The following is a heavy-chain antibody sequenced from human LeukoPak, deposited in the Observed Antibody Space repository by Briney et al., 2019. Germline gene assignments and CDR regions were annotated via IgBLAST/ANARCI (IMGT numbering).Heavy chain of an antibody. CDR1: GGSISSGGYY. V-gene: IGHV4-39*07. D-gene: IGHD2-21*02. J-gene: IGHJ4*02. CDR2: INHSGST. Sequence: KSSETLSLTCTVSGGSISSGGYYWSWIRQPPGKGLEWIGEINHSGSTNYNPSLKSRVTISVDTSKNQFSLKLSSVTAADTAVYYCARGRGDCPTDYWGQGTLVTVSS. CDR3: ARGRGDCPTDY.